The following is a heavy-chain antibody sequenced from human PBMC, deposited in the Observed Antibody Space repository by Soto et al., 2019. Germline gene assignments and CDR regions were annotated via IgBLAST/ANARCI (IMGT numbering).Heavy chain of an antibody. V-gene: IGHV1-18*01. J-gene: IGHJ6*03. CDR2: ISAYNGNT. Sequence: QVQLVQSGAEVKKPGASVKVSCKASGYTFTSYGISWVRQAPGQGLEWMGWISAYNGNTNYAQKLQGRVTMTTDTSTSTAYRELRSLRSDDTAVYYCAIVLWRDYDFWSGYYTEYYYYYMDVWGKGTTVTVSS. CDR3: AIVLWRDYDFWSGYYTEYYYYYMDV. CDR1: GYTFTSYG. D-gene: IGHD3-3*01.